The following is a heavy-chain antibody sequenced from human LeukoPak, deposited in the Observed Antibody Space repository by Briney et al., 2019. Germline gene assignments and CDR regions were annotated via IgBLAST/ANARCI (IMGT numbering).Heavy chain of an antibody. J-gene: IGHJ4*02. CDR1: GYSISSGYY. V-gene: IGHV4-38-2*02. CDR3: ARDLLLWFGELLPFDY. CDR2: IYHSGST. D-gene: IGHD3-10*01. Sequence: PSETLSLTCTVSGYSISSGYYWGWIRQPPGKGLERIRSIYHSGSTYYNPSLKSRVTISVDTSKNQFSLKLSSVTAADTAVYYCARDLLLWFGELLPFDYWGQGTLVTVSS.